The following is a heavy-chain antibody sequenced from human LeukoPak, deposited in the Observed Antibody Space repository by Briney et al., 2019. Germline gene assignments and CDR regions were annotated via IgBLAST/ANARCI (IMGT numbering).Heavy chain of an antibody. CDR3: ARAGGVDTAMDANFDY. V-gene: IGHV4-59*01. J-gene: IGHJ4*02. CDR2: IYYNGGT. CDR1: GGSISSYY. D-gene: IGHD5-18*01. Sequence: PSETLSLTCTVSGGSISSYYWSWIRQPPGKGLEWIGYIYYNGGTNYNPSLRSRVAISVDTSKNHFSLRLSSVTAADTAMYYCARAGGVDTAMDANFDYWGQGTLVTVSS.